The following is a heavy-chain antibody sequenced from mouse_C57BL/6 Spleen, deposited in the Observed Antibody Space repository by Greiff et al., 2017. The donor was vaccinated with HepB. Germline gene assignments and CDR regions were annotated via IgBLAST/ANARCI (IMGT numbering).Heavy chain of an antibody. CDR2: ISYDGSN. J-gene: IGHJ4*01. D-gene: IGHD2-2*01. CDR1: GYSITSGYY. V-gene: IGHV3-6*01. CDR3: ARGGLGYYDAMDY. Sequence: EVQLQQSGPGLVKPSQSLSLTCSVTGYSITSGYYWNWIRQFPGNKLEWMGYISYDGSNNYNPSLKNRISITRDTSKNQFFLKLNSVTTEDTATYHCARGGLGYYDAMDYWGQGTSVTVSS.